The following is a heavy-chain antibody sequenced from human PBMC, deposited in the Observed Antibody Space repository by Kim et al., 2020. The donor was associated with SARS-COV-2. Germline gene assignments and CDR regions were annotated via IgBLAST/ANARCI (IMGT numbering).Heavy chain of an antibody. V-gene: IGHV3-74*01. CDR1: GFTLSRYW. J-gene: IGHJ6*02. CDR2: INNDGSST. CDR3: ARGSRGLDV. Sequence: GGSMRLSCEASGFTLSRYWMHWVRQAPGKGLVWVSRINNDGSSTSYADSVKGRFTISRDNAKNTLYLQMNSLRAEDTAVYYCARGSRGLDVWGQGTTVTVSS.